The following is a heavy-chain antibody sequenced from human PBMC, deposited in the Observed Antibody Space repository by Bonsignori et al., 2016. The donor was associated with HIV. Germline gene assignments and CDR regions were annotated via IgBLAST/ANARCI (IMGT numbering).Heavy chain of an antibody. D-gene: IGHD3-9*01. CDR2: INRDGSRT. CDR3: VRDDWGGNY. V-gene: IGHV3-74*01. Sequence: GGSLRLSCAASGFIFSNYWMHWVRQAPGKGLVWVARINRDGSRTDYADSVKGRFTISRDNARNTLHLQMDSVTPDDMAMYYCVRDDWGGNYWGQGALVTVSS. J-gene: IGHJ4*02. CDR1: GFIFSNYW.